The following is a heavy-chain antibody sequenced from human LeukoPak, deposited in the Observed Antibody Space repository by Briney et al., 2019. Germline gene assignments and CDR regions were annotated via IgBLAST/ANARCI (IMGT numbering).Heavy chain of an antibody. CDR3: AKDSGNYYDSSGYSDYFDY. D-gene: IGHD3-22*01. Sequence: GGSLRLSCAASGFTFSSYAMSWVRQAPGKGLEWVSAISGSGGSTYYADSVKGRFTISRDNSKKTLYLQMHSLRAEDTAIYYCAKDSGNYYDSSGYSDYFDYWGQGTLVTVSS. J-gene: IGHJ4*02. CDR1: GFTFSSYA. V-gene: IGHV3-23*01. CDR2: ISGSGGST.